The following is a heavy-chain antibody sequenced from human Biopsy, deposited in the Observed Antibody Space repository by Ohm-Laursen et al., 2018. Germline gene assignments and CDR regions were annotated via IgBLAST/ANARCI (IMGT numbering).Heavy chain of an antibody. D-gene: IGHD1-26*01. CDR3: ARVGVGAPSIDYFDS. V-gene: IGHV4-59*01. CDR2: IYYSGST. CDR1: GGSIGSFF. Sequence: SETLSLTCTVSGGSIGSFFWSWTRQPPGQGLEYIGYIYYSGSTNYNPSLKSRVTISVDRSKNHFSLELSSVTAADTAVYYCARVGVGAPSIDYFDSWGQGALVTVSS. J-gene: IGHJ4*02.